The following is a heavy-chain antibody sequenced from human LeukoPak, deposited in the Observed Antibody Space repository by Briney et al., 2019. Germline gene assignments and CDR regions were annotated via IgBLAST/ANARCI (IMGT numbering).Heavy chain of an antibody. D-gene: IGHD3-22*01. CDR2: IIPIFGTA. CDR1: GGTFSSYA. J-gene: IGHJ4*02. CDR3: ARVSDRYYYDSSGYDD. V-gene: IGHV1-69*05. Sequence: SVKVSRKASGGTFSSYAISWVRQAPGQGLEWMGRIIPIFGTANYAQKFQGRVTITTDESTSTAYMELSSLRSEDTAVYYCARVSDRYYYDSSGYDDWGQGTLVTVSS.